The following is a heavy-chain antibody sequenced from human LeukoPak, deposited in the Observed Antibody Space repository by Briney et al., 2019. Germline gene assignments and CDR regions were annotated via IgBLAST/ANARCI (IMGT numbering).Heavy chain of an antibody. D-gene: IGHD4-17*01. V-gene: IGHV3-53*01. J-gene: IGHJ4*02. CDR3: ARGTVTAPDY. CDR2: IYSDYSGGST. CDR1: GFSFSSFW. Sequence: GGSLRLSCAASGFSFSSFWMTWVRQAPGKGLEWVSIIYSDYSGGSTYYADSVKGRFTISRDNSKNMLYLQMNSLRAEDTAVYSCARGTVTAPDYWGQGTLVTVSS.